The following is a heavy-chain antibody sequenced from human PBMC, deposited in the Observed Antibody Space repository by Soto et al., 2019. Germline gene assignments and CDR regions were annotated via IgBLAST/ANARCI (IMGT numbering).Heavy chain of an antibody. CDR1: GFTFRNYA. V-gene: IGHV3-23*01. CDR2: ISGNGGTT. J-gene: IGHJ3*02. D-gene: IGHD3-3*01. Sequence: GGSLRLSCTASGFTFRNYAMSWVRQAPGKGLQWVSAISGNGGTTYYADSVKGRFTLSRDNFKDTLYLQMNSLRAEDTAVYYCAKGNPRLRFLEWSLGAFDIWGQGTMVTVSS. CDR3: AKGNPRLRFLEWSLGAFDI.